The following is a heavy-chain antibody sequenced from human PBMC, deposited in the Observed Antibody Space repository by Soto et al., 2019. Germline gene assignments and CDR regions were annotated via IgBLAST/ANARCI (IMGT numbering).Heavy chain of an antibody. CDR2: IIPILGIA. Sequence: GASVKVSCKASGGTFSSYTISWVRQAPGQGLEWMGRIIPILGIANYAQKFQGRVTITADKSTSTAYMELSSLRSEDTAVYYCARQSNSYYDILTGYYAPGPNCFDPWSQGTLVTVSS. V-gene: IGHV1-69*02. CDR1: GGTFSSYT. D-gene: IGHD3-9*01. CDR3: ARQSNSYYDILTGYYAPGPNCFDP. J-gene: IGHJ5*02.